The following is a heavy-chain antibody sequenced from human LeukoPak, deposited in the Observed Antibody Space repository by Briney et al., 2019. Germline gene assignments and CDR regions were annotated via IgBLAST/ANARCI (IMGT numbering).Heavy chain of an antibody. CDR2: ISHRGRT. Sequence: PSETLSLTCAVYGGSVSGYYWSWIRQPPEKGLEWIGEISHRGRTHYTPSLQSRVTMSVDTSKNQFALNLNSVTAADTAVYYCARVPLRFLGPFDYWGQGILVTVSS. CDR3: ARVPLRFLGPFDY. J-gene: IGHJ4*02. V-gene: IGHV4-34*01. CDR1: GGSVSGYY. D-gene: IGHD3-3*01.